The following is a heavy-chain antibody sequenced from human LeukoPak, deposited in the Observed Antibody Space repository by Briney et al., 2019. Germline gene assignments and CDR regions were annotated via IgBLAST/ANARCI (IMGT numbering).Heavy chain of an antibody. D-gene: IGHD4-17*01. V-gene: IGHV3-74*01. Sequence: GGSLRLSCVASGFTFSSYWMHWVREAPGKGLVWGSRIHTDGSSTSYADSVKGRFTISRDNSKNTLYLQMNSLRAEDTAVYYCASRGGSYGDHLDYWGQGPLVTVSS. J-gene: IGHJ4*02. CDR2: IHTDGSST. CDR3: ASRGGSYGDHLDY. CDR1: GFTFSSYW.